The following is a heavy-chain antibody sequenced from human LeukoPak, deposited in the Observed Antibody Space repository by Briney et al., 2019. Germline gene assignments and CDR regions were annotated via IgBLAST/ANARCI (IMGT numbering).Heavy chain of an antibody. D-gene: IGHD3-22*01. CDR1: GYTFTDYY. CDR3: ARNSAYYSSSDY. Sequence: GASVKVSCKASGYTFTDYYMHWVRQAPGQGLEWMGWINPNSGDTNYAQKFRGRVTMTRDTSISTAYMDLSGLRSDDTAVYYCARNSAYYSSSDYWGQGTLVTVSS. V-gene: IGHV1-2*02. J-gene: IGHJ4*02. CDR2: INPNSGDT.